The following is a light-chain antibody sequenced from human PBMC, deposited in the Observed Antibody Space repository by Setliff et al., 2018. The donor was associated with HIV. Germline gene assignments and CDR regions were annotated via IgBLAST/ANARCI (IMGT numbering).Light chain of an antibody. CDR2: DVT. Sequence: QSVLTQPASVSGSPGQSITISCTGTSSDVGHNNYVSWYQQHPGKAPQLIIFDVTKRPSGVSNRFSGSKSGNTASLTISGLQAEDEGDYYCSSYTGTSTFVFGTGTRSPS. J-gene: IGLJ1*01. V-gene: IGLV2-14*03. CDR3: SSYTGTSTFV. CDR1: SSDVGHNNY.